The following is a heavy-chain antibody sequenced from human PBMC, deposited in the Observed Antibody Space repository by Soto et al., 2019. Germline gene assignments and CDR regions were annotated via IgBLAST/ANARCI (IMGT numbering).Heavy chain of an antibody. D-gene: IGHD5-18*01. CDR1: GDSVSSDNYY. J-gene: IGHJ4*02. CDR2: IYSSGST. Sequence: SETLSLTCTVSGDSVSSDNYYWTWIRQPAGKGLEWIGYIYSSGSTNYNPSLKSRVTISLDTSSNQFSLKLTSVTAADTAVYYCARDIRGYSRAFDYWGQGTLVTVSS. V-gene: IGHV4-61*01. CDR3: ARDIRGYSRAFDY.